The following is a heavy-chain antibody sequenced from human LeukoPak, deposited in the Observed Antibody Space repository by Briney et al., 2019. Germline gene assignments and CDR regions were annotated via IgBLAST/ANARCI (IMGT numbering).Heavy chain of an antibody. CDR3: AKVEDIVVVPAVYGP. Sequence: GGSLRLSCAASGFTFSSYAMSWVRQAPGKGLERVSAISGSGGSTYYADSVKGRFSISRDNSKNTLYLQVSSLRAEDTAIYYCAKVEDIVVVPAVYGPWGQGTLVTVSS. CDR1: GFTFSSYA. V-gene: IGHV3-23*01. CDR2: ISGSGGST. J-gene: IGHJ5*02. D-gene: IGHD2-2*01.